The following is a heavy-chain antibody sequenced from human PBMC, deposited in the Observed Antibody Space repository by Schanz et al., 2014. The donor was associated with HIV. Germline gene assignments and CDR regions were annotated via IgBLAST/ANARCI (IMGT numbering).Heavy chain of an antibody. V-gene: IGHV3-33*06. CDR3: AKDQGYDFWSGYYNYYDMDV. D-gene: IGHD3-3*01. CDR1: GFTFSNYA. Sequence: QVQLVESGGGVVQPGRSLRLSCAVSGFTFSNYAIHWVRQAPGKGLEWVAVIWNDGSNKYYADSVKGRFNISRDNSKNTLYLQMNSLRAEDTAVYYCAKDQGYDFWSGYYNYYDMDVWGQGTTVTVSS. CDR2: IWNDGSNK. J-gene: IGHJ6*02.